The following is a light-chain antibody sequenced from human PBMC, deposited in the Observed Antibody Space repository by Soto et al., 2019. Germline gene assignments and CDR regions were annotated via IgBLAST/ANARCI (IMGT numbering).Light chain of an antibody. V-gene: IGKV1-39*01. J-gene: IGKJ1*01. Sequence: DIQMTQSPSSLSASVGDRVTITCRASQSISSYLNWYQQKPGKAPKLLIYAASSLQSGVPSRFSGGGSATYFTLTISSLQPEDFATYYCQQSYSTPPRTFGQGTKVEIK. CDR2: AAS. CDR1: QSISSY. CDR3: QQSYSTPPRT.